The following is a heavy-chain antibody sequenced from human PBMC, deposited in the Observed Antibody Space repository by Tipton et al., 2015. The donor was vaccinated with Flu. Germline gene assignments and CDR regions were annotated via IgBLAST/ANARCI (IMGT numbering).Heavy chain of an antibody. CDR1: GYTFTGYY. CDR3: ARVNGGIAARTPRYYFDY. V-gene: IGHV1-2*06. D-gene: IGHD6-13*01. J-gene: IGHJ4*02. Sequence: QSGAEVKKPGASVKVSCKASGYTFTGYYMHWVRQAPGQGLEWMGRINPNSGGTNYAQKFQGRVTMTRDTSISTAYMELSRLRSDDTAVYYCARVNGGIAARTPRYYFDYWGQGTLVTVSS. CDR2: INPNSGGT.